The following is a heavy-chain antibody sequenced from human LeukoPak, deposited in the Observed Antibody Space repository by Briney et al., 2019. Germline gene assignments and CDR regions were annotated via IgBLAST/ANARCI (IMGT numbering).Heavy chain of an antibody. CDR2: IKQDGSEK. V-gene: IGHV3-7*01. CDR3: ARDYSDTYYDFWSGFRKTNWFDP. D-gene: IGHD3-3*01. Sequence: GGSLRLSCAASGFTFSSYWMSWVRQAPGKGLEWVANIKQDGSEKYYVDSVKGRFTISRDNAKNSLYLQMNSLRAEDTAVYYCARDYSDTYYDFWSGFRKTNWFDPWGQGTLVTASS. J-gene: IGHJ5*02. CDR1: GFTFSSYW.